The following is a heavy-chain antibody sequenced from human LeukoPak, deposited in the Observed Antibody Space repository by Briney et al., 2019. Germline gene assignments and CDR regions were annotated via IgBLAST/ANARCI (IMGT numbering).Heavy chain of an antibody. J-gene: IGHJ4*02. CDR3: AKTTYYDFWSGYPPFDY. CDR1: GFTFSSYA. CDR2: ISGSGGST. V-gene: IGHV3-23*01. D-gene: IGHD3-3*01. Sequence: GGSLRLSCAASGFTFSSYAMSWVRQAPGKGLEWVSAISGSGGSTYYADSVKGRFTIPRDNSKNTLYLQMNSLRAEDTAVYYCAKTTYYDFWSGYPPFDYWGQGTLVTVSS.